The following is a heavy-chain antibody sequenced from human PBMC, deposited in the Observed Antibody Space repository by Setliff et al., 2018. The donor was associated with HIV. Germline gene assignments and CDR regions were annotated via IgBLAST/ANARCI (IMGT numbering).Heavy chain of an antibody. CDR1: GFTFDDYA. V-gene: IGHV3-9*01. Sequence: GGSLRLSCAASGFTFDDYAMHWVRQAPGKGLEWVSGISWNSGTTSYADSVKGRFTISRDNAKNTLYLRMNSLRAEDTAVYYCARGIVHLPYYFDYWGQGTLVTVSS. CDR3: ARGIVHLPYYFDY. J-gene: IGHJ4*02. D-gene: IGHD3-16*02. CDR2: ISWNSGTT.